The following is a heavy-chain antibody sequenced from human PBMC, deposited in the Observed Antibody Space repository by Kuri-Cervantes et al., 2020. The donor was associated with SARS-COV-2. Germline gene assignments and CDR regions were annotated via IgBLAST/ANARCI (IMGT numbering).Heavy chain of an antibody. V-gene: IGHV4-39*07. Sequence: SETLSLTCTVSGDSISFGTYSWTWIRQPPGKGLEWIGEINHSGSTNYNPSLKSRVTISVDTSKNQFSLKLSSVTAADTAVYYCARGVGAAVAGTLITIYYYYGMDVWGQGTTVTVSS. J-gene: IGHJ6*02. CDR3: ARGVGAAVAGTLITIYYYYGMDV. CDR1: GDSISFGTYS. D-gene: IGHD6-19*01. CDR2: INHSGST.